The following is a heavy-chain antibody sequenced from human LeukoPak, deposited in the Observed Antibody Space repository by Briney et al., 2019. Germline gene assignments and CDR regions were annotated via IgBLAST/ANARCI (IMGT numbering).Heavy chain of an antibody. Sequence: PSETLSLTCTVSGGSISSNSYYWGWIRQPPGKGLERIGSIYYSGSTYYSPSLKSRVTISVDTSKNQFSLKLNSVTAADTAVYYCARHEQHSYDSSGYYSGWGQGTLVTVSS. CDR2: IYYSGST. CDR1: GGSISSNSYY. V-gene: IGHV4-39*01. CDR3: ARHEQHSYDSSGYYSG. D-gene: IGHD3-22*01. J-gene: IGHJ4*02.